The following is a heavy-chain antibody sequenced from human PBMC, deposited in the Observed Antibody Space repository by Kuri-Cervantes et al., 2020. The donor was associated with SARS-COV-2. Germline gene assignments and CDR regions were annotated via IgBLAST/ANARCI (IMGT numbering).Heavy chain of an antibody. CDR1: GGSFSGYY. V-gene: IGHV4-34*01. Sequence: SETLSLTCAVYGGSFSGYYWSWIRQPPGKGLEWIGEINHSGSTNYNPSLKSRVTVSVDTSKNQFSLKLSSVTAADTAVYYCASSTPNYYDSSGDAFDIWGQGTMVTVSS. CDR3: ASSTPNYYDSSGDAFDI. CDR2: INHSGST. J-gene: IGHJ3*02. D-gene: IGHD3-22*01.